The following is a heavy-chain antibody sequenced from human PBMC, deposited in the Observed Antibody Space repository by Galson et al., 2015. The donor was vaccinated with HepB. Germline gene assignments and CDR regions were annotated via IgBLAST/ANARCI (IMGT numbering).Heavy chain of an antibody. CDR2: ISYDGSNK. CDR1: GFTFSSYA. V-gene: IGHV3-30*04. CDR3: ARGGQTYYYDSSGYLDLDY. J-gene: IGHJ4*02. Sequence: SLRLSCAASGFTFSSYAMHWVRQAPGKGLEWVAVISYDGSNKYYADSVKGRFTISRDNSKNTLYLQMNSLRAEDTAVYYCARGGQTYYYDSSGYLDLDYWGQGTLVTVSS. D-gene: IGHD3-22*01.